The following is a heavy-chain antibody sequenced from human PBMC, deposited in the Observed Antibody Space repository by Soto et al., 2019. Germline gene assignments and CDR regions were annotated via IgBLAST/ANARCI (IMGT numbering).Heavy chain of an antibody. J-gene: IGHJ6*03. CDR1: GFTFSNYE. Sequence: EAQLVESGGGLVQPGGSLRLSCAASGFTFSNYEMHWVRQAPGKGLEYVSGISNNGAHTDYAKSVKGRFIFSRDNSENSLYLQMGSLRAEDMALYYCASRGYGSRWSKVYMDVWGKGPTVTASS. CDR2: ISNNGAHT. D-gene: IGHD6-13*01. CDR3: ASRGYGSRWSKVYMDV. V-gene: IGHV3-64*01.